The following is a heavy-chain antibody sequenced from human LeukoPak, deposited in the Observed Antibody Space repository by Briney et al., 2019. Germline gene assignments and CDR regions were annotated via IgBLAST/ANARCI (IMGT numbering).Heavy chain of an antibody. J-gene: IGHJ5*02. CDR2: ISSRGDTI. V-gene: IGHV3-48*01. Sequence: RSGQSLRLSFTASAFTFGDYTMSWGRQAPGKGLEWVSSISSRGDTIDYADSVKGRFTISRDNAKNSLYLQMNSLRAEDTAVYYCASSPSSFEHSGQGALVTVSS. D-gene: IGHD3-16*02. CDR1: AFTFGDYT. CDR3: ASSPSSFEH.